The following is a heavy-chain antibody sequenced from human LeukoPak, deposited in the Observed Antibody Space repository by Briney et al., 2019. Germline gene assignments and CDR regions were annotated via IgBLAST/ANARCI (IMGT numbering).Heavy chain of an antibody. CDR1: GYTFTSYD. CDR2: MNPNSGNT. D-gene: IGHD3-3*01. V-gene: IGHV1-8*01. CDR3: ARAKKQILAYGMDV. J-gene: IGHJ6*02. Sequence: ASVKVSCKASGYTFTSYDINWVRQATGQGLEWMGWMNPNSGNTGYARKFQGRVTMTRNTSISTAYMELSSLRSEDTAVYYCARAKKQILAYGMDVWGQGTTVTVSS.